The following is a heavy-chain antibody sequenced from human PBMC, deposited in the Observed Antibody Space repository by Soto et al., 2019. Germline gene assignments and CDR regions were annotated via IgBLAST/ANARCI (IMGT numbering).Heavy chain of an antibody. D-gene: IGHD3-3*01. Sequence: SETLSLTCAVYGGSFSGYYWSWIRQTPGKGLEWIGGINDGGDINYNPYLKSRVTILGDSPKKQFSMGLSSVTAEDTAVYYCATHAGFWSGYYTFPGYYYGMDVWGQGTTVTVSS. CDR3: ATHAGFWSGYYTFPGYYYGMDV. V-gene: IGHV4-34*01. CDR2: INDGGDI. CDR1: GGSFSGYY. J-gene: IGHJ6*02.